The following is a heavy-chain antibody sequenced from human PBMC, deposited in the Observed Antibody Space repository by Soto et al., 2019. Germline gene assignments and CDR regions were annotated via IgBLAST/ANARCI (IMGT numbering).Heavy chain of an antibody. D-gene: IGHD3-22*01. V-gene: IGHV3-9*01. CDR2: ISWNSGSI. CDR3: AKDVSGGIYDSSGPVQVFAY. J-gene: IGHJ4*02. Sequence: SLRLSCAASGFTFDDYAMHWVRQAPGKGLEWVSGISWNSGSIGYADSVKGRFTISRDNAKNSLYLQMNSLRAEDTALYYFAKDVSGGIYDSSGPVQVFAYLGQGT. CDR1: GFTFDDYA.